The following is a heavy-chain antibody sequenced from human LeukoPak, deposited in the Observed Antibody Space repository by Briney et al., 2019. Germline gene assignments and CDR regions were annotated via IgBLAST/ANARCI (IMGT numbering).Heavy chain of an antibody. CDR1: GGSFSGYY. Sequence: SETLSLTCAVYGGSFSGYYWTWIRQPPGKGLEWIGEMNHSGSANYNPSLKSRVTMSVDTSKNQFSLKLSSVTAADTAVYYCARALVYARYYFDYWGQGTLVTVSS. V-gene: IGHV4-34*01. J-gene: IGHJ4*02. D-gene: IGHD2-8*01. CDR2: MNHSGSA. CDR3: ARALVYARYYFDY.